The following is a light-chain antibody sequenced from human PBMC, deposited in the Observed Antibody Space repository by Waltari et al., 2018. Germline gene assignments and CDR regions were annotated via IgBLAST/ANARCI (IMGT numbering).Light chain of an antibody. Sequence: EIVVTQSPATLSVSPGERVTLSCRASQNVGTSLAWYQQKPRQTPRLLIFGAYSRASGVPARFSGSGSGTDFTLAISSLQSEDFAVYYCQQYEDWPRHSFGGGTKVQIE. J-gene: IGKJ4*01. CDR1: QNVGTS. CDR2: GAY. V-gene: IGKV3-15*01. CDR3: QQYEDWPRHS.